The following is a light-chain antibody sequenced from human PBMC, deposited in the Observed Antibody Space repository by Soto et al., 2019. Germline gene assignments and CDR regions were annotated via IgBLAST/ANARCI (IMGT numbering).Light chain of an antibody. CDR2: VAS. Sequence: ESVLTQSPGTLSLSRGERATLACRVSQSFGSSYLAWYQQKPGQAPRLLIFVASSMAAGIPDRFSGSGSGTDFTLTISRLEPEDFAVDYCQQYGGSPGTFGQGTKVEIK. CDR1: QSFGSSY. V-gene: IGKV3-20*01. J-gene: IGKJ1*01. CDR3: QQYGGSPGT.